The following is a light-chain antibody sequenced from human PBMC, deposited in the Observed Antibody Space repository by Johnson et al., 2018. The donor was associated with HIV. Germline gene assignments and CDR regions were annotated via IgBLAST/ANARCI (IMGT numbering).Light chain of an antibody. CDR1: SSNIGNNY. CDR2: ENN. V-gene: IGLV1-51*02. J-gene: IGLJ1*01. Sequence: LTQSPSVSAAPGQKVTISCSGSSSNIGNNYVSWYQQLPGTAPKLLIYENNKRPSGIPDRFSGSRSGTSATLDITGLQTGDEADYYCGTWDSSLSAYVFGTGSKVTV. CDR3: GTWDSSLSAYV.